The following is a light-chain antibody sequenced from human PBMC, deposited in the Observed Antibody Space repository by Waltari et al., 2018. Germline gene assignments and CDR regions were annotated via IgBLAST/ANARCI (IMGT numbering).Light chain of an antibody. V-gene: IGLV4-69*02. CDR2: GNSAGSH. Sequence: QLVLTQSPSASASLGASVRPTCPLSSAHSSNITPWHQQQPEKGPRYLMKGNSAGSHSKGADIPDRFCGSGSGAGRSPTLSSLQSEDEADYQCQTGGHGTWVFGGGTKLTVL. J-gene: IGLJ3*02. CDR1: SAHSSNI. CDR3: QTGGHGTWV.